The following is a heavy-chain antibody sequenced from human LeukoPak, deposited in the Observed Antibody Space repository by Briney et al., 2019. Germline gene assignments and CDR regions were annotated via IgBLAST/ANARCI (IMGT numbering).Heavy chain of an antibody. V-gene: IGHV3-33*01. J-gene: IGHJ4*02. D-gene: IGHD3-22*01. CDR3: ARALEYYYDSSGYLGY. CDR1: GFTFSSYG. Sequence: GGSLRLSCAASGFTFSSYGMPWVRQAPGKGLEWVVVIWYDGSNKYYAVPVKGRFTISRDNSKNTLYLQMNSLRAEDTAVYYCARALEYYYDSSGYLGYWGQGTLVTVSS. CDR2: IWYDGSNK.